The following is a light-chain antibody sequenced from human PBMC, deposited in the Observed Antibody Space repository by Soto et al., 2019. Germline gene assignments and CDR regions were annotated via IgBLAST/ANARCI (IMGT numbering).Light chain of an antibody. CDR1: KSVSSSY. CDR3: QQYGTSPGT. V-gene: IGKV3-20*01. Sequence: ELVLTQSPGTLSLSPGERATLSCRASKSVSSSYLGWYQQKAGQAPRLLMYGTSSRAAGIPDRFSGSGSGTDFTLTISRLESEDVAVYYCQQYGTSPGTFGQGTKVDIK. J-gene: IGKJ1*01. CDR2: GTS.